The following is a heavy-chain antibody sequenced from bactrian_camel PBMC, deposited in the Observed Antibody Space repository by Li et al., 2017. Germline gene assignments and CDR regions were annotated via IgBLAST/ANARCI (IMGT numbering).Heavy chain of an antibody. CDR1: GYTYSKDC. CDR3: AADSRWVCYSASWSEYNY. CDR2: IDTDGST. J-gene: IGHJ4*01. Sequence: HVQLVESGGGSVQAGGSLRLECKISGYTYSKDCVAWFREAPGKEREGVAAIDTDGSTSYADSVKGRFTISQDNAKNTLYPQMNSLKPEDTAMYYCAADSRWVCYSASWSEYNYWARGPRSPSP. V-gene: IGHV3S53*01. D-gene: IGHD1*01.